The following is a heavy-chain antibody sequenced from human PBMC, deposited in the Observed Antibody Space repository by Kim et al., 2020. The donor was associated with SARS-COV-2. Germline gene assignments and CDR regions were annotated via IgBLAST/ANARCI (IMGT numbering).Heavy chain of an antibody. Sequence: SVKVSCKASGGTFSSFAISWVRQAPGQGLEWMGGVIPISKTTNYAEKFRDRVTIRADESTSTAYMELNSLTSDDTAVYFCAHYRGPLTDPRYYYYYYMDVWGKGTTVTVSS. CDR3: AHYRGPLTDPRYYYYYYMDV. CDR1: GGTFSSFA. D-gene: IGHD3-10*01. CDR2: VIPISKTT. J-gene: IGHJ6*03. V-gene: IGHV1-69*13.